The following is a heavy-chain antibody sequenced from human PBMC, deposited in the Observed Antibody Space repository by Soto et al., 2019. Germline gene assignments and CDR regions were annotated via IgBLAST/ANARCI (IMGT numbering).Heavy chain of an antibody. CDR1: GFTFSSYG. V-gene: IGHV3-33*01. CDR3: ARDALFGDEKRDAFDI. D-gene: IGHD3-16*01. Sequence: QVQLVESGGGVVQPGRSLRLSCAASGFTFSSYGMHWVRQAPGKGLEWVAVIWYDGSNKYYADSVKGRFTISRDNSKNTLYLQMNSLRAEDTAVYYCARDALFGDEKRDAFDIWGQGTMVTVSS. J-gene: IGHJ3*02. CDR2: IWYDGSNK.